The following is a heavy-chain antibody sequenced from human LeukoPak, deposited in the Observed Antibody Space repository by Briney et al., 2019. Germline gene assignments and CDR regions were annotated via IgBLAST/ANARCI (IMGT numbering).Heavy chain of an antibody. Sequence: GGSLRLSCAASGFSFSNYAMSWVRQAPGRGLEWVSVLYTGGSTYYADSVKGRFTISRDNSKNTLYLQMNSLRAEDTAVYYCAKSGLNRFDYWGQGTLVTVSS. CDR3: AKSGLNRFDY. CDR2: LYTGGST. CDR1: GFSFSNYA. V-gene: IGHV3-23*03. J-gene: IGHJ4*02. D-gene: IGHD2-15*01.